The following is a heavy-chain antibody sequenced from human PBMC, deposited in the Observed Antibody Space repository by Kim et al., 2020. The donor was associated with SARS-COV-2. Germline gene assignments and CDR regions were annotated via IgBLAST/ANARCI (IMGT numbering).Heavy chain of an antibody. CDR3: ARGRLRRVSESDFDV. V-gene: IGHV3-21*06. J-gene: IGHJ3*01. Sequence: GGSLRLSCAASEFTLTSYTMNWVRQAPGKGLEWVALISASSSYIFYADSVKGRFTISRDNANNSLYLEMNSLRVEDTAVYYCARGRLRRVSESDFDVWGQGTMVTVSS. CDR1: EFTLTSYT. D-gene: IGHD3-10*01. CDR2: ISASSSYI.